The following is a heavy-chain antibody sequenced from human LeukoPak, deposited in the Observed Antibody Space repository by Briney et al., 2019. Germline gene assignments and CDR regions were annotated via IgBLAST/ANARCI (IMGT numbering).Heavy chain of an antibody. CDR2: ISSRTYT. D-gene: IGHD1-26*01. V-gene: IGHV3-11*03. CDR3: ARISGSYVFDY. Sequence: PGGSLRLSCAASGFTFSDYYMSWIRQAPGKGLEWVPYISSRTYTYYADSVKGRFTISRDNAKNSMYLQMNSLRAEDTAVYYCARISGSYVFDYWGQGTLVTVSS. CDR1: GFTFSDYY. J-gene: IGHJ4*02.